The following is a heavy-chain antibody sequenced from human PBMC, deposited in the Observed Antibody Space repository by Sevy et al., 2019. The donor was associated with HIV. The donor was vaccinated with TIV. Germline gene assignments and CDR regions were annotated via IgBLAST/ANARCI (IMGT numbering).Heavy chain of an antibody. J-gene: IGHJ5*02. Sequence: GGSLRLSCAASGFTFSEYGMHWVRQAPGKGLEWVAVISHDGRNNKYNADSVKGRFTISRDNSKNTLYLQMNSLRAEDTAIYYCARDRGEIPRSAFKSWGQGTRVTVSS. CDR1: GFTFSEYG. V-gene: IGHV3-33*08. D-gene: IGHD3-10*01. CDR2: ISHDGRNNK. CDR3: ARDRGEIPRSAFKS.